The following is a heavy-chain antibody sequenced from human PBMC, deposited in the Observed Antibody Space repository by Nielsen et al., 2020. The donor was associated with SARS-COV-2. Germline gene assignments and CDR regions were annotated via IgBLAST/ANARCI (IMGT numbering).Heavy chain of an antibody. D-gene: IGHD1-7*01. J-gene: IGHJ4*02. V-gene: IGHV3-23*01. Sequence: GGSLRLSCAASGFTFSSYAMSWVRQAPGKGLEWVSAISGSGGSTYYADSVKGRLTISRDNSKNTLYLQMNSLRAEDTAVYYCARHQEGITGTNDYWGQGTLVTVSS. CDR3: ARHQEGITGTNDY. CDR2: ISGSGGST. CDR1: GFTFSSYA.